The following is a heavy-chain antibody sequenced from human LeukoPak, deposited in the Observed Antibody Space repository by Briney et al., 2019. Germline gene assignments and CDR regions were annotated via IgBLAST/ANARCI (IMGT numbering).Heavy chain of an antibody. CDR2: ISGSGGST. CDR3: AKASWELHRDY. V-gene: IGHV3-23*01. D-gene: IGHD1-26*01. Sequence: GGSLRLSCAASGFTFDDYAMHWVRQAPGKGLEWVSAISGSGGSTYYADSVKGRFTISRDNSKNTLYLQMNSLRAEDTAVYYCAKASWELHRDYWGQGTLVTVSS. J-gene: IGHJ4*02. CDR1: GFTFDDYA.